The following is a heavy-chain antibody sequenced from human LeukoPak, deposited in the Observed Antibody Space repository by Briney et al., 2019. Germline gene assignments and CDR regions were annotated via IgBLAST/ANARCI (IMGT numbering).Heavy chain of an antibody. CDR3: ARNKNAYSSSRYYDY. CDR1: GGSISSSNW. J-gene: IGHJ4*02. Sequence: SETLSLTCAVSGGSISSSNWWSWVRQPPGKGLEWIGEIYHSGSTNYNPSLKSRVTISVDKSKNQFSLKLSSVTAADTAVYYWARNKNAYSSSRYYDYWGQGPLVTVPS. V-gene: IGHV4-4*02. CDR2: IYHSGST. D-gene: IGHD6-13*01.